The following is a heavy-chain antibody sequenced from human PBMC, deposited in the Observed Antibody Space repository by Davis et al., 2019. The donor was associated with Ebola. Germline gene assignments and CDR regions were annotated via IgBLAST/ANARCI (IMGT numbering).Heavy chain of an antibody. Sequence: GESLKISCAASGFTFSDYYMSWIRQAPGKGLERVSYLSSSGSTIYYADSVKGRFTISRDNAKNSLYLQMNSLRAEDTAVYYCARYTMITFGVVIVEGSWFDPWGQGTLVTVSS. CDR1: GFTFSDYY. CDR3: ARYTMITFGVVIVEGSWFDP. D-gene: IGHD3-16*02. J-gene: IGHJ5*02. V-gene: IGHV3-11*01. CDR2: LSSSGSTI.